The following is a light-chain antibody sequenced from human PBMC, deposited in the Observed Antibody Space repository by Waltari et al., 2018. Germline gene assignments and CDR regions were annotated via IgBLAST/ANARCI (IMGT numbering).Light chain of an antibody. CDR1: QSISNL. V-gene: IGKV1-5*03. CDR3: QQYNSYSLLT. J-gene: IGKJ4*01. Sequence: DLQMTQSPSTLSASVVDRVTLTCRASQSISNLLAWYQQKPGKAPKLLIYKASTLESGVPSRFSGSGAETEFTLTISCLQPDDFATYYCQQYNSYSLLTFGGGTKVEIK. CDR2: KAS.